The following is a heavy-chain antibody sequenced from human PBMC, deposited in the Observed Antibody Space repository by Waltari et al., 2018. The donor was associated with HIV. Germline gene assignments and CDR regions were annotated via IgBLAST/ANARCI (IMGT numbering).Heavy chain of an antibody. V-gene: IGHV4-4*07. CDR2: IYIRGNT. CDR3: ARSRVDMFRNELDP. J-gene: IGHJ5*02. D-gene: IGHD3-10*01. Sequence: QVQLQESGPGLVKPSETLSLICTVSGGSISSHYWSWIRQPAGKGLEWIGRIYIRGNTDYNPSLNIRFTMSLDTSKNQFSLNLTAVTAADTAVYYCARSRVDMFRNELDPLGQGTLVIVSS. CDR1: GGSISSHY.